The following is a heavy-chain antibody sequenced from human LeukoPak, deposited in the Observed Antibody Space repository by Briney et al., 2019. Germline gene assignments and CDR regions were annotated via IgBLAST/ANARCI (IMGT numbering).Heavy chain of an antibody. J-gene: IGHJ5*02. CDR1: GFTFSNYW. V-gene: IGHV3-74*01. Sequence: GGSLRLTCVASGFTFSNYWMHWVRQPPGKGLVWVSRIYVDGRTTNYADSVKGRFTISRDNAKNTVYLEMNSLSVEDTATYYCIRDFRSADLWGQGTLVTVTS. CDR3: IRDFRSADL. CDR2: IYVDGRTT.